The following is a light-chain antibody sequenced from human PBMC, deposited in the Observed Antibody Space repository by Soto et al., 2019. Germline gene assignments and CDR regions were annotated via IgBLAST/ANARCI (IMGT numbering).Light chain of an antibody. CDR1: SSDVGGYNR. Sequence: QSALTQPPSVSGSPGQSVTISCTGTSSDVGGYNRVSWYQQPPGKAPKLRIYDVSNRPSGGSTRFSGSKSGNTASLTISGLQAEDEADYYCTSYATGSADVFGPGTKLTVL. CDR2: DVS. J-gene: IGLJ1*01. V-gene: IGLV2-18*02. CDR3: TSYATGSADV.